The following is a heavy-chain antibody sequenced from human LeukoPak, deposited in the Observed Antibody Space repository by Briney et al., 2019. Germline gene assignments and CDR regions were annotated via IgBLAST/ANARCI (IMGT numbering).Heavy chain of an antibody. V-gene: IGHV3-66*01. D-gene: IGHD2-2*02. Sequence: GGSLRLSCAASGFTVSSSYMSWVRQAPGKGLEWVSVIYSGGSTYYADSVKGRFTISRDNSKNTLYLQMNSLRAEDTAVYYCASEVCSSTSCYSYWGQGTLVTVSS. J-gene: IGHJ4*02. CDR1: GFTVSSSY. CDR2: IYSGGST. CDR3: ASEVCSSTSCYSY.